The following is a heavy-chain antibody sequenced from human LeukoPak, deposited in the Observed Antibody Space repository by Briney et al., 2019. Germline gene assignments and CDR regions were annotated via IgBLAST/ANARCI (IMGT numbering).Heavy chain of an antibody. CDR3: ASGRRAQWLKTPTLD. CDR2: IIPVFGTS. CDR1: GGTFSSYA. Sequence: GASVKVSCKASGGTFSSYAISWVRQAPGQGLEWMGGIIPVFGTSNYAQKFQGRVTITADESTRTAYMELSSLRSEDTAVYYCASGRRAQWLKTPTLDWGQGTLVTVSS. J-gene: IGHJ4*02. V-gene: IGHV1-69*01. D-gene: IGHD6-19*01.